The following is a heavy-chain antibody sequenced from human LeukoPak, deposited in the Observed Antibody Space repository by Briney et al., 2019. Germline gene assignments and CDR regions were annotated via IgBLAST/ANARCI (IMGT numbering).Heavy chain of an antibody. Sequence: GGSLRLSCAASGFTFSSYSMNWVRQAPGKGLEWVSSISSSSSYIYYADSVKGRFTISRDNSKNTLYLQMNSLRAEDTAVYYCAKIQGDDYGDYEGRDWFDPWGQGTLVTVSS. CDR3: AKIQGDDYGDYEGRDWFDP. J-gene: IGHJ5*02. CDR1: GFTFSSYS. V-gene: IGHV3-21*04. CDR2: ISSSSSYI. D-gene: IGHD4-17*01.